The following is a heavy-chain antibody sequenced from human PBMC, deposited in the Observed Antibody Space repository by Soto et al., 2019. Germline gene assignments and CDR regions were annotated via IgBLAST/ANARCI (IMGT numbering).Heavy chain of an antibody. J-gene: IGHJ3*01. V-gene: IGHV4-31*01. Sequence: QVQLQESAPGLVRPSQTLSLTCTVSGASINNGAYYWHWIRQLPGKGLEWIGYIYYSGNTYYNPSPQSQLTISLDTSKNQFSLKQGSLTAADTAILFGARTDYGVPRGAFNVWGQGTMVTASS. CDR3: ARTDYGVPRGAFNV. D-gene: IGHD4-17*01. CDR2: IYYSGNT. CDR1: GASINNGAYY.